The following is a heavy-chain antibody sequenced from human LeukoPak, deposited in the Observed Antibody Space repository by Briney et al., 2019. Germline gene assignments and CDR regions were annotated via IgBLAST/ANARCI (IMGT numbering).Heavy chain of an antibody. Sequence: SQTLSLTCAISGDSVSSNSAAWSWIRQSPSRGLEWLGRTYYRSKWYNDYAVSVKSRITIDPDTSKNQFFLQLNSVTPEDTAVYYCARGGGAMDVWGQGTTVTVSS. CDR1: GDSVSSNSAA. J-gene: IGHJ6*02. CDR3: ARGGGAMDV. D-gene: IGHD3-10*01. V-gene: IGHV6-1*01. CDR2: TYYRSKWYN.